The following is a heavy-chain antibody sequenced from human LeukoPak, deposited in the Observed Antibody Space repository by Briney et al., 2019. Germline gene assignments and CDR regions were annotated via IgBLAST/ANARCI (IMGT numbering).Heavy chain of an antibody. Sequence: GGSLRLSCAASGFTFSSYSMNWVRQAPGKGLEWVSSISSSSSYTYYADSVKGRFTISRDNAKNSLYLQMNSLRAEDTALYYCARGRITMVRPFDYWGQGTLVTVSS. V-gene: IGHV3-21*04. J-gene: IGHJ4*02. D-gene: IGHD3-10*01. CDR1: GFTFSSYS. CDR2: ISSSSSYT. CDR3: ARGRITMVRPFDY.